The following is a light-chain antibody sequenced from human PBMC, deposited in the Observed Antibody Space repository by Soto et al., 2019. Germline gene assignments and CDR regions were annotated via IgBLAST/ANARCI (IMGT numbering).Light chain of an antibody. J-gene: IGKJ1*01. Sequence: DIQMTQSPSSLSASVGDRVTITCRASQSISSYLNWYQQKPGKAPKLLIYKASTLKSGVPSRFSGSGSGTEFTLTNSSLQPDDFATYYCQHYNSYSEAFGQGTKVDIK. V-gene: IGKV1-5*03. CDR3: QHYNSYSEA. CDR1: QSISSY. CDR2: KAS.